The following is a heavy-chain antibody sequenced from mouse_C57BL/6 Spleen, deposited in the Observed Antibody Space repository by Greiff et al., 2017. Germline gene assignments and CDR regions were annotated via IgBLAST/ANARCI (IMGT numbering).Heavy chain of an antibody. J-gene: IGHJ4*01. CDR1: GFTFTDYY. D-gene: IGHD2-5*01. Sequence: EVQLVESGGGLVQPGGSLSLSCAASGFTFTDYYMSWVRQPPGKALEWLGFIRNKANGYTTEYSASVKGRFTISRDNSQSILYLQMNALRHEDSATNYCARRYYRNYGAMDYWGQGTSVTVSS. CDR3: ARRYYRNYGAMDY. V-gene: IGHV7-3*01. CDR2: IRNKANGYTT.